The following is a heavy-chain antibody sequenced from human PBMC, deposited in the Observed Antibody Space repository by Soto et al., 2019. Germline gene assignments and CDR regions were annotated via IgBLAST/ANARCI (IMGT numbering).Heavy chain of an antibody. Sequence: EVQLVESGGGLVQPGGSLRLSCAASGFTFNRFNMNWVRQAPGKGLECVSYISGSTSTIYYADSVKGRFTISRDNAKNSLYLQMSSLRVEDTAVYYCARDPYSGDDLDLDSWGQGTLVTVSS. CDR3: ARDPYSGDDLDLDS. CDR1: GFTFNRFN. J-gene: IGHJ4*02. CDR2: ISGSTSTI. D-gene: IGHD5-12*01. V-gene: IGHV3-48*01.